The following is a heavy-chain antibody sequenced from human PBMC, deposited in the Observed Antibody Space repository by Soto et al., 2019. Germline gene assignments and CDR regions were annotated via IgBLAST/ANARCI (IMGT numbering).Heavy chain of an antibody. CDR3: ARGADYYDSSGYYFDY. D-gene: IGHD3-22*01. Sequence: GASVKVSCKASGGTFSSYAISWVRQAPGQGLEWMGGIIPIFGTANYAQKFQGRVTITADESTSTAYMELSSLRSEDTAVYYCARGADYYDSSGYYFDYWGQGTLVTVSS. CDR1: GGTFSSYA. CDR2: IIPIFGTA. J-gene: IGHJ4*02. V-gene: IGHV1-69*13.